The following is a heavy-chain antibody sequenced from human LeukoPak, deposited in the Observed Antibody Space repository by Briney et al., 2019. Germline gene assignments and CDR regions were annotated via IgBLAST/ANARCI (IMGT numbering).Heavy chain of an antibody. Sequence: GGSLRLSCAASGFTFSSYAMHWVRQAPGKGLEWVSYISSSGSTIYYADSVKGRFTISRDNAKNSLYLQMNSLRAEDTAVYYCARGYSSSWYRAYYYYYYMDVWGKGTTVTVSS. D-gene: IGHD6-13*01. J-gene: IGHJ6*03. CDR3: ARGYSSSWYRAYYYYYYMDV. V-gene: IGHV3-48*04. CDR2: ISSSGSTI. CDR1: GFTFSSYA.